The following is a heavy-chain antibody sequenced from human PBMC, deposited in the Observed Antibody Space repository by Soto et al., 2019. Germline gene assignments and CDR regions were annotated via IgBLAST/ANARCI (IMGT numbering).Heavy chain of an antibody. CDR2: ISAYNGNT. Sequence: QVQLVQSGGEVKKPGASVKVSCKTSGYSFTTYGISWVRQAPGQGLEWMGWISAYNGNTNYAQKLQDRVTMTTDTATSTAYMERRSLRSDNTTVYYCAREGPAPYYYFGMDVWGKGSTVTVSS. CDR3: AREGPAPYYYFGMDV. V-gene: IGHV1-18*01. CDR1: GYSFTTYG. J-gene: IGHJ6*04.